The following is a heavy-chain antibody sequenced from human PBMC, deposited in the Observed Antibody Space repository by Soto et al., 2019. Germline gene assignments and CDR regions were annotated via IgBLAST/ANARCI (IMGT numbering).Heavy chain of an antibody. V-gene: IGHV4-59*08. D-gene: IGHD3-16*02. CDR3: ARLYGLDAFDI. CDR2: IYYSGST. Sequence: SETLSLTCPVSGGSISSYYWSWIRQPPGKGLEWIGYIYYSGSTNYNPSLKSRVTISVDTSKNQFSLKLSSVTAADTAVYYCARLYGLDAFDIWGQGTMVTVSS. J-gene: IGHJ3*02. CDR1: GGSISSYY.